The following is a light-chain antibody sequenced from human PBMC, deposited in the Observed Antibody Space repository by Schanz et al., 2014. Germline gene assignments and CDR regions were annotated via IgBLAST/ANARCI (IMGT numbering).Light chain of an antibody. Sequence: QSVLTQPPSVSGTPGQLVTIPCSGSSSNIGAGYDVHWYQQLPGAAPKLLIYGNYRRPSGVPDRFSGSRSGTSASLAITGLQAEDEADYYCQSSHNPLTDYVFGTGTQLTVL. J-gene: IGLJ1*01. CDR1: SSNIGAGYD. CDR2: GNY. CDR3: QSSHNPLTDYV. V-gene: IGLV1-40*01.